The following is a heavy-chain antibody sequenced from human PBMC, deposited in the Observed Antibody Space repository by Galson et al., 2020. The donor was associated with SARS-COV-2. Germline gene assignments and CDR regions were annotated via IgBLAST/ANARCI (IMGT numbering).Heavy chain of an antibody. CDR3: AKERLGRSSSPRNYFDY. D-gene: IGHD6-13*01. V-gene: IGHV3-23*01. CDR1: GFTFSSYA. CDR2: ISGSGGST. J-gene: IGHJ4*02. Sequence: GGSLRLSCAASGFTFSSYAMSWVRQAPGKGLEWVSAISGSGGSTYYADSVKGRFTISRDNSKNTLYLQMNSLRAEDTAVYYCAKERLGRSSSPRNYFDYWGQGTLVTVSS.